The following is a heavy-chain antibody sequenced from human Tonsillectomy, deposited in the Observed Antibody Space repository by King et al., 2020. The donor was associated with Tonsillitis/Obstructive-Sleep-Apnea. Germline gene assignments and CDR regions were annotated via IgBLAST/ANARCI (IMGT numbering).Heavy chain of an antibody. J-gene: IGHJ4*02. V-gene: IGHV3-23*04. CDR3: AKAGDIVVVPAATTDY. CDR2: ISGSGGST. D-gene: IGHD2-2*01. Sequence: VQLVESGGGLVQPGGSLRLSCAASGFTFSSYAMSWVRQAPGKGLEWVSAISGSGGSTYYADSVKGRFTISRANSKNTLYLQMNSLRAEDTAVYYCAKAGDIVVVPAATTDYWGQGTLVTVSS. CDR1: GFTFSSYA.